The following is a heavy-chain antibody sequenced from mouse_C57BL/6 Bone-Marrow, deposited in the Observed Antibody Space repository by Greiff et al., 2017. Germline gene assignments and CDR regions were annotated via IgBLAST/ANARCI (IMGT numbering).Heavy chain of an antibody. D-gene: IGHD2-1*01. Sequence: EVQLQESGPGMVKPSQSLSLTCTVTGYSITSGYDWHWIRHFPGNKLEWMGYISYSGSTNYNPSLKSRISITHDTSKNHFFLKLNSVTTEDTATYYCARGAYGNFFMDYWGQGTSVTVSS. V-gene: IGHV3-1*01. CDR1: GYSITSGYD. J-gene: IGHJ4*01. CDR3: ARGAYGNFFMDY. CDR2: ISYSGST.